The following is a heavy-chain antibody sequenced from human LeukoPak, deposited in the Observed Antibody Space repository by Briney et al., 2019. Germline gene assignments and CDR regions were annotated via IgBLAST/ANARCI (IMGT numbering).Heavy chain of an antibody. CDR2: ISSDSTTK. V-gene: IGHV3-48*01. J-gene: IGHJ4*02. CDR1: GFSFSIYG. Sequence: PGGSLRLSCAASGFSFSIYGMSWVRQAPGKGLEWVLYISSDSTTKYYADSVKGRFTISRDNAKKSLYLQINSLRAEDTAVYYCARVTRGGYDGYFDYWGQGTLVTVSS. CDR3: ARVTRGGYDGYFDY. D-gene: IGHD5-12*01.